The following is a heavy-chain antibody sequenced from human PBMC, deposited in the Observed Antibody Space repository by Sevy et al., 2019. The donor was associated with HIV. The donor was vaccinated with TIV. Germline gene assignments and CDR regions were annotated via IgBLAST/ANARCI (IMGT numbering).Heavy chain of an antibody. CDR2: IKQDGSEK. CDR3: ARDGRNDIVVVPAVFDP. CDR1: GFTFSSYW. D-gene: IGHD2-2*01. Sequence: GGSLRLSCAASGFTFSSYWMSWVRQAPGKGLEWVANIKQDGSEKYYVHSVKGRFTISRDNAKNSLYLQMNSLRAEDTAVYYCARDGRNDIVVVPAVFDPWGQGTLVTVSS. V-gene: IGHV3-7*01. J-gene: IGHJ5*02.